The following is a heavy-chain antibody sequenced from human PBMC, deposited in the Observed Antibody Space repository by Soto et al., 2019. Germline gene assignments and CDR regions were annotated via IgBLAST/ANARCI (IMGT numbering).Heavy chain of an antibody. CDR3: ARERVVVVTATPDS. V-gene: IGHV3-23*01. CDR1: GFTFSSYG. Sequence: EVQLLESGGVLVQPGRSLRLSCAASGFTFSSYGMSWVRQAPGKGLEWVSGISGTGASTYYADSVRGRFTISRDTSKNTLFLQMSSLRAEDTAIYYCARERVVVVTATPDSWGQGTLVTVSS. CDR2: ISGTGAST. D-gene: IGHD2-15*01. J-gene: IGHJ4*02.